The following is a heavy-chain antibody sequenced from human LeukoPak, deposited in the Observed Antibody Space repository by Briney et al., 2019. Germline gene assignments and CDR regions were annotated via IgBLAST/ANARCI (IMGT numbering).Heavy chain of an antibody. Sequence: QPGGSLRLSCAASGFTVSSNHMSWVRQAPGKGLEWVSVIYTGGSTYYADSVKGRFTISGDNSKNTLYLQMNSLRAEDTAVYYCARDSGFGEFNDCWGQGTLVTVSS. D-gene: IGHD3-10*01. CDR1: GFTVSSNH. CDR2: IYTGGST. J-gene: IGHJ4*02. V-gene: IGHV3-66*01. CDR3: ARDSGFGEFNDC.